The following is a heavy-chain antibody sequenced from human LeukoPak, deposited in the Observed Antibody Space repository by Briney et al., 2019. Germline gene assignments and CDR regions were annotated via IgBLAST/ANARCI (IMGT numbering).Heavy chain of an antibody. J-gene: IGHJ3*02. CDR2: MNPNSGNT. Sequence: ASVKVSCKASGYTFTSYDINWVRQATGQGLEWMGWMNPNSGNTGYAQKFQGRVTMTRNTSISTAYMELSSLRSEDTAVYYCASGRVAAAGTDDAFDIWGQGTMVTVSS. D-gene: IGHD6-13*01. CDR1: GYTFTSYD. CDR3: ASGRVAAAGTDDAFDI. V-gene: IGHV1-8*01.